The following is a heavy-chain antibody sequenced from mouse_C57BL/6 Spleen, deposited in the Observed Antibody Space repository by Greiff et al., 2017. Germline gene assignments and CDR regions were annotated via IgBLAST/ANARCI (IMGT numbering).Heavy chain of an antibody. CDR2: IDPSDSET. CDR1: GYTFTSYW. Sequence: VQLQQPGAELVRPGSSVKLSCKASGYTFTSYWMHWVKQRPIQGLEWIGNIDPSDSETHYNQKFKDKATLTVDKSSSTAYLQLSSLTSEDAAVYYCARGGNPFDYWGQGTTLTVSS. V-gene: IGHV1-52*01. J-gene: IGHJ2*01. D-gene: IGHD2-1*01. CDR3: ARGGNPFDY.